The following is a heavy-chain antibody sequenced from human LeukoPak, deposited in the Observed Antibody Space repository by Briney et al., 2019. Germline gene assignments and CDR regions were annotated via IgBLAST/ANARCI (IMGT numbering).Heavy chain of an antibody. J-gene: IGHJ4*02. V-gene: IGHV3-23*01. D-gene: IGHD2-21*01. Sequence: PGGSLRLSCAASGFSFNSAAMTWVRQAPGKGLEWVSLVSSSGANTYYADSVKGRFTISRDNSKNTVYLQMNSLRAEDTAVYYCAKNVWWRLDYWGQGTLVSVSS. CDR3: AKNVWWRLDY. CDR1: GFSFNSAA. CDR2: VSSSGANT.